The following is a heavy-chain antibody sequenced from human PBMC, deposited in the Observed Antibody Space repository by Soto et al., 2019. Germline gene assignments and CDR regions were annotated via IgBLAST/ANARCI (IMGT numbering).Heavy chain of an antibody. Sequence: EVQLVESGGGLVQPGGSLRLSCAASGFTFSSYDMHWVRQATGKGLEWVSAIGTAGDTYYPGSVKGRFTISRENAKNSLYLQMTSLRAGDTAVYYCARALPRTYYYDSFDAFDIWGQGTMVTVSS. V-gene: IGHV3-13*01. CDR1: GFTFSSYD. D-gene: IGHD3-22*01. CDR2: IGTAGDT. J-gene: IGHJ3*02. CDR3: ARALPRTYYYDSFDAFDI.